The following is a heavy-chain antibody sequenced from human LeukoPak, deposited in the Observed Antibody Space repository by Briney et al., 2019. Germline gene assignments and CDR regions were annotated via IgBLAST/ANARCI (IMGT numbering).Heavy chain of an antibody. CDR1: GFTFSDYH. J-gene: IGHJ1*01. Sequence: GGSLRLSCAASGFTFSDYHMSWIRQAPGKGLEWISYIGPSGSPMYYADSVKGRFTISRDNSKNTLYLQMNSLRAEDTAVYYCARVGIAAAGRGYFQHWGQGTLVTVSS. V-gene: IGHV3-11*01. D-gene: IGHD6-13*01. CDR2: IGPSGSPM. CDR3: ARVGIAAAGRGYFQH.